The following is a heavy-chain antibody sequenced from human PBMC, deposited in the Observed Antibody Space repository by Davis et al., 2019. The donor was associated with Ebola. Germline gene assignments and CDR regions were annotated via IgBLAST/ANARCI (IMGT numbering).Heavy chain of an antibody. Sequence: ASVKVSCKASGYTFTSYGISWVRQAPGHGLEWMGWISAYNGNTNYAQKLQGRVTMTTDTSTSTAYMELRSLRSDDTAVYYCARVIGDFYYYGMDVWGQGTTVTVSS. CDR3: ARVIGDFYYYGMDV. CDR2: ISAYNGNT. J-gene: IGHJ6*02. CDR1: GYTFTSYG. D-gene: IGHD2-21*01. V-gene: IGHV1-18*01.